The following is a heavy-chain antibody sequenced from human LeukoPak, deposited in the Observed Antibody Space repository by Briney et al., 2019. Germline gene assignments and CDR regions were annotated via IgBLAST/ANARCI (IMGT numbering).Heavy chain of an antibody. Sequence: PSETLSLTCTVSGGSISSYYWSWIRQPPGKGLEWIGYIYYSGSTNCNPSLKSRVTISVDTSKNQFSLKLSSVTAADTAVYYCARAYYYDSSGYYLPPSYYFDYWGQGTLVTVSS. J-gene: IGHJ4*02. V-gene: IGHV4-59*01. CDR2: IYYSGST. CDR3: ARAYYYDSSGYYLPPSYYFDY. CDR1: GGSISSYY. D-gene: IGHD3-22*01.